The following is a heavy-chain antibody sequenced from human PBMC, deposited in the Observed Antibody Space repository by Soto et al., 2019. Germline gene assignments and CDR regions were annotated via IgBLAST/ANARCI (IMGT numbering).Heavy chain of an antibody. V-gene: IGHV4-31*03. CDR3: ARLSTTVTTIDY. Sequence: QVQLQESGPGLVKPSQTLSLTCTVSGGSISSGGYYWSWIRQHPEKGLEWIGYIYYSGSTYYNPSLKSRVTISVDTSKNQSSLKLSSVTAADTAVYYCARLSTTVTTIDYWGQGTLVAVSS. CDR2: IYYSGST. J-gene: IGHJ4*02. D-gene: IGHD4-17*01. CDR1: GGSISSGGYY.